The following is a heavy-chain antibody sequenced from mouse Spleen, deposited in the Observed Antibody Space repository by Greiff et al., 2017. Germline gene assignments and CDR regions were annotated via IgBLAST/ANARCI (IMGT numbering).Heavy chain of an antibody. V-gene: IGHV5-12*02. CDR2: ISNGGGST. CDR3: ARRLWLRGYFDV. CDR1: GFTFSDYY. D-gene: IGHD2-2*01. J-gene: IGHJ1*01. Sequence: EVQLVESGGGLVQPGGSLKLSCATSGFTFSDYYMYWVRQTPEKRLEWVAYISNGGGSTYYPDTVKGRFTISRDNAKNTLYLQMSRLKSEDTAMYYCARRLWLRGYFDVWGAGTTVTVSS.